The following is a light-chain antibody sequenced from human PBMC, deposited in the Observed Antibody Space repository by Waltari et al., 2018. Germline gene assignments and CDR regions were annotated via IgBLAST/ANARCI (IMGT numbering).Light chain of an antibody. CDR1: QSISLY. V-gene: IGKV1-39*01. CDR2: AAS. J-gene: IGKJ2*01. Sequence: DIQMTQSPPSLSAPIGGRVTITCRASQSISLYLNWYQQKPGKAPNLLIYAASALRSGVPSRFSGSGSGTDFTLTITSLQPEDFAVYICQQSLTTPYTFGQGTKLEI. CDR3: QQSLTTPYT.